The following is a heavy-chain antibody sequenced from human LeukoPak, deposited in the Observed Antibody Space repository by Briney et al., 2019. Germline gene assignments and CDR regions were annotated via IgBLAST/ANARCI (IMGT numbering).Heavy chain of an antibody. CDR1: GFTFSSYW. Sequence: GGSLRLSCAASGFTFSSYWMSWVRQVPGKGLEWVANINKDGSEKSYVESVKGRYTISRDNAKNSLYLQMNSLRAEDTAVYYCARVPFDYGDYVFDYWGQGTLVTVSS. V-gene: IGHV3-7*01. CDR2: INKDGSEK. J-gene: IGHJ4*02. CDR3: ARVPFDYGDYVFDY. D-gene: IGHD4-17*01.